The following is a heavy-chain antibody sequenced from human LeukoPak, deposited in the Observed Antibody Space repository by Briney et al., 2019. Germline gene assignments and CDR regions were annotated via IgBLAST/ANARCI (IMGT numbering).Heavy chain of an antibody. D-gene: IGHD3-10*01. CDR1: GYTFTGYY. V-gene: IGHV1-2*02. Sequence: ASVKVSCKASGYTFTGYYMHWVRQAPGQGLEWMGWINPNSGDTNYAQKFQGRVTMTRDTSISTAYMELSRLTSDDTAVFYCARGRLGSGSQYDAFGIWGQGTMVTVSS. CDR2: INPNSGDT. J-gene: IGHJ3*02. CDR3: ARGRLGSGSQYDAFGI.